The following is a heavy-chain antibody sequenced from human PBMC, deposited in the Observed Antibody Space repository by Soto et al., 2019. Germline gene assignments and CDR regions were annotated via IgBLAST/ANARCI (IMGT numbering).Heavy chain of an antibody. CDR1: GYTFTSYD. V-gene: IGHV1-8*01. D-gene: IGHD3-10*01. CDR2: MNPNSGNT. CDR3: ARGPPRPRGDPNPHH. Sequence: ASVKVSCKASGYTFTSYDINWVRQATGQGLEWMGWMNPNSGNTGYAQKFQGRVTMTRNTSISTAYMELSSLRSEDTAVYYCARGPPRPRGDPNPHHWCQGPRVTVAS. J-gene: IGHJ5*02.